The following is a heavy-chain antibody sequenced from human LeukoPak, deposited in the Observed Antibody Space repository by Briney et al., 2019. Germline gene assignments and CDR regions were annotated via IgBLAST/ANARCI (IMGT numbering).Heavy chain of an antibody. J-gene: IGHJ4*02. V-gene: IGHV3-30*03. Sequence: PGGSLRLSCAAPGFTFSSYGMHWVRQAPGKGLEWVAVISYDGSNKYYADSVKGRFTISRDNSKNALYLQMNSLRAEDTAVYYCARGGSGWFFDYWGQGTLVTVSS. CDR3: ARGGSGWFFDY. D-gene: IGHD6-19*01. CDR2: ISYDGSNK. CDR1: GFTFSSYG.